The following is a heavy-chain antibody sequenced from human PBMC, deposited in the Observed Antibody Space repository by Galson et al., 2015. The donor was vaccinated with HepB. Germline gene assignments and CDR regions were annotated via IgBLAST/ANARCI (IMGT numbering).Heavy chain of an antibody. CDR1: GFTFSNAW. J-gene: IGHJ4*02. CDR3: LVSTD. V-gene: IGHV3-21*01. CDR2: ISRNSNYI. Sequence: SLRLSCAASGFTFSNAWMSWVRQAPGKGLEWVSSISRNSNYIYYADSVKGRFTISRDNAKNSLYLQMNSLRAEDTAVYYCLVSTDWGQGTLVTVSS. D-gene: IGHD5/OR15-5a*01.